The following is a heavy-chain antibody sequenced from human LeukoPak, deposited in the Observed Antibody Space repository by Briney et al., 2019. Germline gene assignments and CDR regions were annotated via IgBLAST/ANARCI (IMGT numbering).Heavy chain of an antibody. CDR1: GGSISSSNW. D-gene: IGHD6-13*01. CDR3: ARDIVRAAAGRGDDY. Sequence: SETLSLTCAVSGGSISSSNWWSWVRQPPGKGLEWIGEIYHSGSTNYNPSLKSRVTISVDKSKNQFSLKLSSVTAADTAVYYCARDIVRAAAGRGDDYWGQGTLVTVSS. V-gene: IGHV4-4*02. J-gene: IGHJ4*02. CDR2: IYHSGST.